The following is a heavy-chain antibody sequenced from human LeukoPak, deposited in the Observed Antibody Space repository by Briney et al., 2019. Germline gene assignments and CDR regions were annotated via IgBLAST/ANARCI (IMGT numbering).Heavy chain of an antibody. CDR2: VYDSGST. V-gene: IGHV4-39*07. J-gene: IGHJ4*02. Sequence: KPSETLSLTCTVSGGSISSTSYYWGWIRQPPGRGLEWVGSVYDSGSTYYKPSLKSRVTISVDTSKNQFSLKLSSVTAADTAVYYCARVAYYGDYFDYWGQGTLVTVSS. D-gene: IGHD4-17*01. CDR3: ARVAYYGDYFDY. CDR1: GGSISSTSYY.